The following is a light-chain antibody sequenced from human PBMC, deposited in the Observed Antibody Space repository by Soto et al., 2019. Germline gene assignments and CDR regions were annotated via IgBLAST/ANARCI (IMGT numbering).Light chain of an antibody. Sequence: DLPMNQSPSPLVASVGDRVTIPFRASQSISVWLAWYQQKAGKAPNLLIYKASRLESGVPSRFSGSGSETEFTLTISGLQPGDSATYYCQQYNSYSPTFGQGTKVDIK. J-gene: IGKJ1*01. CDR1: QSISVW. V-gene: IGKV1-5*03. CDR3: QQYNSYSPT. CDR2: KAS.